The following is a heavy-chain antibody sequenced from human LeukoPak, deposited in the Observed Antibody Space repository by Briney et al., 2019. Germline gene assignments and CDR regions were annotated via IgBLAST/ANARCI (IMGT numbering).Heavy chain of an antibody. J-gene: IGHJ4*02. V-gene: IGHV3-48*04. CDR3: ARGVTYYYDSSVCYY. CDR2: ISSSGSTI. Sequence: GGSLRLSCAASEFTFSRYGMHWVRQAPGKGLEWVSYISSSGSTIYYADSVKGRFTISRDNAKNSLYLQMNSLRAEDTAVYYCARGVTYYYDSSVCYYWGQGTLVTVSS. D-gene: IGHD3-22*01. CDR1: EFTFSRYG.